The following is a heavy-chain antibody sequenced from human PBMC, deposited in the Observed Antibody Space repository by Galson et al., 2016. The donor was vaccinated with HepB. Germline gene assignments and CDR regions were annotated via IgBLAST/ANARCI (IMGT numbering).Heavy chain of an antibody. Sequence: TLSLTCSVSGGSINSGSYYWTWIRQPAGMGLEYIGRISISGSTNYNPSLRRRVTMSLDTSKNQFSLRLRSVTAADTAVHYCARQPIPDTVLVNYFDYWGQGTLVTVSS. D-gene: IGHD3-9*01. CDR1: GGSINSGSYY. CDR2: ISISGST. CDR3: ARQPIPDTVLVNYFDY. J-gene: IGHJ4*02. V-gene: IGHV4-61*02.